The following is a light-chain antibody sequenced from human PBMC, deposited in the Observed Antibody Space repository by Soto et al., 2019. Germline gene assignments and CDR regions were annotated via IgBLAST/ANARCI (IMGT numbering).Light chain of an antibody. Sequence: EIVLTQSPGTLSLSAGERATPSCRASQSVSSSYLAWYQKKPGPAPRLLIYGASSRATGIPGRFSGSGSGTDFTLTISRLEPEDFAVYYCQQYGSSKYTFGQGTKLEMK. CDR2: GAS. V-gene: IGKV3-20*01. CDR1: QSVSSSY. J-gene: IGKJ2*01. CDR3: QQYGSSKYT.